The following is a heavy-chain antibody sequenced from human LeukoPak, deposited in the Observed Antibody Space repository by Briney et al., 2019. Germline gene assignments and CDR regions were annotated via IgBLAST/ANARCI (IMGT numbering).Heavy chain of an antibody. J-gene: IGHJ3*02. V-gene: IGHV3-30-3*01. CDR2: ISYDGSNK. Sequence: HPGRSKIFCCAASGCTISCCVMHWVRQAPGKGLEWVAVISYDGSNKYYADSVKGRFTISRDNSKNTLYLQMNSLRAEDTAVYYCARNGGFGATGFDIWGQGTMVTVSS. CDR1: GCTISCCV. CDR3: ARNGGFGATGFDI. D-gene: IGHD3-10*01.